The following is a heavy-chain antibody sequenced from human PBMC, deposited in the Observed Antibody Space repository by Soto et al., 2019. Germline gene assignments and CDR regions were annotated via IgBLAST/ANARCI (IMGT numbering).Heavy chain of an antibody. CDR2: ISAYNGNT. D-gene: IGHD5-12*01. Sequence: QVQLVQSGAEVKKPGASVKVSCKASGYTFTSYGISWVRQAPGQGLEWMGWISAYNGNTNNEQKLQGRVTMTTDTTTSTAYMELMSLKSEDTSVYYCARDSCYGGFDYWGQGTLFTVSS. J-gene: IGHJ4*02. CDR1: GYTFTSYG. CDR3: ARDSCYGGFDY. V-gene: IGHV1-18*01.